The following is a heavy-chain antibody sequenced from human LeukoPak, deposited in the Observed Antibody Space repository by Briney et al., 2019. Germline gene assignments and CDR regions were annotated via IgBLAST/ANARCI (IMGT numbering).Heavy chain of an antibody. CDR3: ARHVWFDP. CDR1: GGSISSFY. CDR2: IFYSGST. J-gene: IGHJ5*02. V-gene: IGHV4-59*08. Sequence: SETLSLTCTVSGGSISSFYWSWIRQPPGKGLEWIGYIFYSGSTNYNPSLRSRVTISIDTSKNQCSLKLKSVTAADTAVYYCARHVWFDPWGQGTLVTVSS.